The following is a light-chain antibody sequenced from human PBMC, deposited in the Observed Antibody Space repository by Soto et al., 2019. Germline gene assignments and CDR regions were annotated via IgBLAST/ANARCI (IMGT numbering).Light chain of an antibody. J-gene: IGKJ4*01. V-gene: IGKV3D-15*01. CDR1: QSVSSN. CDR3: QQYADSPLT. Sequence: VMTQSAATLSVSTGERATLSCRASQSVSSNLAWYQQKPGQAPRLLIWDASRRATGIPDRFSGSGSGTDFTLTVSRLEPEDFAVYYCQQYADSPLTFGGGTMVDNK. CDR2: DAS.